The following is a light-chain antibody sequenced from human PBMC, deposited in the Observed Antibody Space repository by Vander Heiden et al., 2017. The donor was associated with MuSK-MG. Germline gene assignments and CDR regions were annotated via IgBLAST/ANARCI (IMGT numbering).Light chain of an antibody. CDR1: SSDIGGYDF. CDR2: DVN. J-gene: IGLJ3*02. CDR3: CSYAGSSTLWV. V-gene: IGLV2-11*02. Sequence: QSALTQPRSVSGSPGQSVTISCTGTSSDIGGYDFVSWYHQLPVKAPKLIISDVNERPSGVPDRFSGSKSGNTASLTISGLHADDEGDYYCCSYAGSSTLWVFGGGTRLSVL.